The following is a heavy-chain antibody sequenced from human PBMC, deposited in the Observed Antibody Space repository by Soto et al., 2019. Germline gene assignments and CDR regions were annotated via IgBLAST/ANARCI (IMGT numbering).Heavy chain of an antibody. CDR2: VNHSGEA. CDR1: GGSFRNYY. CDR3: ALAERFPRSWFDH. D-gene: IGHD3-10*01. J-gene: IGHJ5*02. V-gene: IGHV4-34*02. Sequence: QVELQQWGAGLLKPSETLSLTCGVYGGSFRNYYWIWVRQPPGKGLEWIGEVNHSGEATYNPSLQSRVSISLDTSNNHFSLKMTSLTAADTAIYFCALAERFPRSWFDHWGQGTQVTVSS.